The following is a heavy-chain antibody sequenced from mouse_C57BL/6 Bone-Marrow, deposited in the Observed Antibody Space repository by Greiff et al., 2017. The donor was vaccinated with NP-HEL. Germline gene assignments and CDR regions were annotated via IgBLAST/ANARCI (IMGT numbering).Heavy chain of an antibody. CDR3: ASYDYDDGEGY. V-gene: IGHV5-6*01. J-gene: IGHJ2*01. CDR2: ISSGGSYT. Sequence: EVQRVESGGDLVKPGGSLKLSCAASGFTFSSYGMSWVRQTPDKRLEWVATISSGGSYTYYPDSVKGRFTISRDNAKNTLYLQMSSLKSEDTAMYYCASYDYDDGEGYWGQGTTLTVSS. D-gene: IGHD2-4*01. CDR1: GFTFSSYG.